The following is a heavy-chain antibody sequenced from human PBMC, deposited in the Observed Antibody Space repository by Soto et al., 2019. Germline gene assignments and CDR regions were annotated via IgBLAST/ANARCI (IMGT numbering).Heavy chain of an antibody. CDR3: GRGRSGQIVVFY. CDR1: GYTFTGHY. V-gene: IGHV1-2*02. Sequence: ASVKVSCKASGYTFTGHYIHWVRQAPEQGPEWMGEIGPESGATRYAQRFQGRVTMTRDMSITTVYMELNNLSPDDTAVYYCGRGRSGQIVVFYWGQGTPVTAPQ. J-gene: IGHJ4*02. CDR2: IGPESGAT. D-gene: IGHD1-26*01.